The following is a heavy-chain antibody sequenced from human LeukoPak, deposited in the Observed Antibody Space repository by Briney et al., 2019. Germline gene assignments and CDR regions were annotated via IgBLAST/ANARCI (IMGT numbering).Heavy chain of an antibody. Sequence: GGSLRLSCAASGFTFSNYAMSWVRQAPGKGLEWVSAITGSGGNTYYADSVKGRFTISKDNSKNTVFLQMNSLRAEDTAVYYCAKWGDYDVLTGYYVSDYWGQGTLVTVSS. CDR1: GFTFSNYA. CDR2: ITGSGGNT. CDR3: AKWGDYDVLTGYYVSDY. J-gene: IGHJ4*02. V-gene: IGHV3-23*01. D-gene: IGHD3-9*01.